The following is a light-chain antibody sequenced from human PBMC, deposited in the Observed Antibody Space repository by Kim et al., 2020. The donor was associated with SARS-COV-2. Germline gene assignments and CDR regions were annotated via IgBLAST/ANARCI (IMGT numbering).Light chain of an antibody. CDR1: QSVTSNY. CDR3: QQYSSSPLT. J-gene: IGKJ4*01. CDR2: GAS. Sequence: EIVLTQSPGTLSLSPGERATLSCRASQSVTSNYLAWYQQKPGQAPRLLIYGASSMATDIPDRFSGSGSETAFTLTISRLEPEDFAVYFCQQYSSSPLTFGGGTKVDIK. V-gene: IGKV3-20*01.